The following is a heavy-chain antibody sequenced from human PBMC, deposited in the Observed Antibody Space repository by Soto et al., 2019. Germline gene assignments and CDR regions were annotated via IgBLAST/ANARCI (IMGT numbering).Heavy chain of an antibody. Sequence: EVHLVESGGGLVQPGGSLRLSCAASGFTVSSKYMSWVRQAPGKGLEWVSLIQSGGPTYYADSVKGRFTISRDTSENTLHLHMDSLRAEDTAVYYCARDDVLCDGGRCYGVPLDVWGKGTPVTVSA. J-gene: IGHJ6*04. CDR1: GFTVSSKY. D-gene: IGHD2-15*01. CDR3: ARDDVLCDGGRCYGVPLDV. V-gene: IGHV3-66*01. CDR2: IQSGGPT.